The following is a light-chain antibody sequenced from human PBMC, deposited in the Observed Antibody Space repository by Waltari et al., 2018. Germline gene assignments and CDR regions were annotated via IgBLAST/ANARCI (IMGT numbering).Light chain of an antibody. Sequence: DIQMTQSPSSLSASVGDRFTITCQASQDISNCLNWYEQKPGKAPKSLIYDASNLETGVPSRFSGRGSGTDSNSTIRSLQPEDIATYYCQQYDNLRITFGQGTRLEIK. CDR2: DAS. V-gene: IGKV1-33*01. CDR3: QQYDNLRIT. CDR1: QDISNC. J-gene: IGKJ5*01.